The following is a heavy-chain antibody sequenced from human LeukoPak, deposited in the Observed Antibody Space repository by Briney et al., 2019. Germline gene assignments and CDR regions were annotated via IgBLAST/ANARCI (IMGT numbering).Heavy chain of an antibody. D-gene: IGHD4-11*01. CDR2: ITNNGTTI. CDR3: ARSGGSNLYDY. J-gene: IGHJ4*02. CDR1: GFTFSSYA. V-gene: IGHV3-48*03. Sequence: GGSLRLSCAASGFTFSSYAMNWVRQAPGKGLEWVSYITNNGTTIYYADSVKGRFTISRDTAKNILYLQMNSLRAEDTAVYYCARSGGSNLYDYWGQGTLVTVSS.